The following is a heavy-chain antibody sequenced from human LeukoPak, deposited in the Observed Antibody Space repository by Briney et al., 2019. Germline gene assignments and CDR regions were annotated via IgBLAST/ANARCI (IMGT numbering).Heavy chain of an antibody. D-gene: IGHD6-19*01. J-gene: IGHJ6*02. CDR1: GGSISSYY. Sequence: PSETLSLTCTVSGGSISSYYWSWIRQPPGKGLEWIGYIYYSGSTNYNPSLKSRVTISVDTSKNQFSLKLGSVTAADTAVYYCARAYSSGWNYYYYYGMDVWGQGTTVTVSS. CDR3: ARAYSSGWNYYYYYGMDV. V-gene: IGHV4-59*01. CDR2: IYYSGST.